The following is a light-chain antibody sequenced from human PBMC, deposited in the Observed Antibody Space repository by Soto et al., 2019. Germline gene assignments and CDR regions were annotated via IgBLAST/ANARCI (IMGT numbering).Light chain of an antibody. CDR1: QSISSSY. CDR2: GAS. V-gene: IGKV3-20*01. Sequence: EIVLTQSPGTLSLSPGERATLSCRASQSISSSYLAWYQQKPGQAPRLLIYGASSRATGIPDRFSGGGSGTDFTLTISRLEPEDFAVYYCQQYGGSLITFGQGTRLEIK. J-gene: IGKJ5*01. CDR3: QQYGGSLIT.